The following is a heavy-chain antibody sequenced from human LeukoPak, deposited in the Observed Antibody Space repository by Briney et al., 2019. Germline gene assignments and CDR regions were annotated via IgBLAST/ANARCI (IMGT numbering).Heavy chain of an antibody. CDR1: GGTFSSYT. D-gene: IGHD1-14*01. J-gene: IGHJ3*02. CDR3: ASWIPAENAFDI. Sequence: ASVKVSCKASGGTFSSYTISWVRQAPGQGLEWMGRIIPILGIANYAQKFQGRVTITADKSTSTAYMELSSLRSEDTAVYYCASWIPAENAFDIWGQGTMVTVSS. V-gene: IGHV1-69*02. CDR2: IIPILGIA.